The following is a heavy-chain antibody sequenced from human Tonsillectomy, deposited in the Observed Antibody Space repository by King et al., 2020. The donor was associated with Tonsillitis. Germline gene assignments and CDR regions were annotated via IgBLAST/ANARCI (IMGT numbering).Heavy chain of an antibody. J-gene: IGHJ4*02. CDR2: IYYSGST. V-gene: IGHV4-39*01. CDR3: ASETYYDFWSGIGRFAY. D-gene: IGHD3-3*01. CDR1: GGSISSSSYY. Sequence: QLQESGPGLVKPSETLSLTCTVSGGSISSSSYYWGWIRQPPGKGLEWIGSIYYSGSTYYNPSLKSRVTISVDTSKNQFSLKLSSVTAADTAVYYCASETYYDFWSGIGRFAYWGQGTLVTVSS.